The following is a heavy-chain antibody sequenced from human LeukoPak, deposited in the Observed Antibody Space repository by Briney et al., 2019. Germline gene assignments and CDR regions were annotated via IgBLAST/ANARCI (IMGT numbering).Heavy chain of an antibody. CDR1: GYTFTSYY. CDR2: INPSGGST. Sequence: ASVKVSCKASGYTFTSYYMHWVRQAPGQGLEWMGIINPSGGSTSYAQKFQGRVTMTRDTSTSTVYMELSSLRSEDTAVYYCASTGSGYEEAFDIWGQGTMVTVSS. CDR3: ASTGSGYEEAFDI. D-gene: IGHD3-22*01. V-gene: IGHV1-46*01. J-gene: IGHJ3*02.